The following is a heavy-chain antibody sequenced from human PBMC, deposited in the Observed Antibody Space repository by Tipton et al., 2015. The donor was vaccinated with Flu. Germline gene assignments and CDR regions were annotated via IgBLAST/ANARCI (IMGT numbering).Heavy chain of an antibody. V-gene: IGHV5-51*01. CDR3: AKSRSPAVDAFDI. CDR1: GYRFGDYW. D-gene: IGHD6-13*01. J-gene: IGHJ3*02. CDR2: IYPGDSDT. Sequence: QLVQSGAEVKKPGESLKISCKGSGYRFGDYWIGWVRQMPGKGLEWMGGIYPGDSDTRYSPSLEGQVTISVDKSISTAYLQWTSLKASDTAIYYCAKSRSPAVDAFDIWGQGTVVSVSA.